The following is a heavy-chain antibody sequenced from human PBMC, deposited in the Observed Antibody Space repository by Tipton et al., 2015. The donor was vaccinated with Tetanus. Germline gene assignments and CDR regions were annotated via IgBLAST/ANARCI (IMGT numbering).Heavy chain of an antibody. CDR1: GGSLRSSDYY. CDR2: VSYSGRT. V-gene: IGHV4-39*02. CDR3: ARLREIVSRSGWAFDY. J-gene: IGHJ4*02. D-gene: IGHD5/OR15-5a*01. Sequence: TLSLTCIVSGGSLRSSDYYGAWVRQSPVKGLEWIGGVSYSGRTYYNPSLKSRVTMSVDTSKKDFSVRLTSVTAADTAVYYCARLREIVSRSGWAFDYWGQGILVIVSS.